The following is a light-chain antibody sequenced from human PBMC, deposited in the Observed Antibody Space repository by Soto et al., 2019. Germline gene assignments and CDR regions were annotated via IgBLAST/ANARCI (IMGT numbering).Light chain of an antibody. CDR1: QSVSNNY. J-gene: IGKJ1*01. CDR2: GAS. CDR3: QQYGSSVT. Sequence: EIVLTQSTGTLSLSPGERATLSCRASQSVSNNYLAWYQQKPGQAPRLLIYGASNRATGIPDRFSGSGSGTDFTLTISRLETEDFAVYYCQQYGSSVTFGQGTKVEIK. V-gene: IGKV3-20*01.